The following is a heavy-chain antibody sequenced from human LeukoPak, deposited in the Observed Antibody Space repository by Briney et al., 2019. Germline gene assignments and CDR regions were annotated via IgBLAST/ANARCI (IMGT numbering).Heavy chain of an antibody. CDR2: IYYSGST. CDR3: ARGVGYYYDSSGNKRKGGAFDI. V-gene: IGHV4-59*01. D-gene: IGHD3-22*01. J-gene: IGHJ3*02. CDR1: GGSISGYY. Sequence: SETLSLTCTVSGGSISGYYWSWIRHPPGKGLELIGYIYYSGSTNYNPSLKSRVTISVDTSKNQSSLKLSSVTAADTAVYYCARGVGYYYDSSGNKRKGGAFDIWGQGTMVTVSS.